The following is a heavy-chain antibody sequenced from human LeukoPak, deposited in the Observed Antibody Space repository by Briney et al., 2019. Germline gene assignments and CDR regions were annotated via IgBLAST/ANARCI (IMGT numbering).Heavy chain of an antibody. J-gene: IGHJ4*02. CDR1: GFTFSNYA. Sequence: GGSLRLSGAASGFTFSNYAMNWVRRAPGKGLEWVSAISGSGGSTYYADSVKGRFTISRDNSKNTLYLQMNNLRAEDTAVYYCAKTSGGNYWGQGTLVTVSS. D-gene: IGHD4-23*01. CDR2: ISGSGGST. V-gene: IGHV3-23*01. CDR3: AKTSGGNY.